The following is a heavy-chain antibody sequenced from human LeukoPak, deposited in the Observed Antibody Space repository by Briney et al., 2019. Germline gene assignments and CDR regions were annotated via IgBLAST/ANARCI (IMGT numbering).Heavy chain of an antibody. Sequence: PSETLSLTCTVSGGSISSSNYYWGWIRQPPGKGLEWIGSIYYGASTYYNPSLKSRVTMPVDTSKNHFSLKLSSVTVADTAVYYCARHVEIPSFDYWGQGTLVTVSS. CDR2: IYYGAST. V-gene: IGHV4-39*01. CDR1: GGSISSSNYY. CDR3: ARHVEIPSFDY. J-gene: IGHJ4*02. D-gene: IGHD2-2*02.